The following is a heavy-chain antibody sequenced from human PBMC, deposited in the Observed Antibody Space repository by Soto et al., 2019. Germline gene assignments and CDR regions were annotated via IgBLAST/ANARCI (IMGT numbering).Heavy chain of an antibody. Sequence: QVQLVQSGAEVKKPGASVKVSCKASGYTFTGYYMHWVRQAPGQGLEWMGWINPNSGGTNYAQKFQGRVTMTRDTSISTAYMELSRLRSDDTAVYYCARAKATIIGRAAFDIWGQGTMVTVSS. CDR1: GYTFTGYY. CDR3: ARAKATIIGRAAFDI. V-gene: IGHV1-2*02. D-gene: IGHD5-12*01. CDR2: INPNSGGT. J-gene: IGHJ3*02.